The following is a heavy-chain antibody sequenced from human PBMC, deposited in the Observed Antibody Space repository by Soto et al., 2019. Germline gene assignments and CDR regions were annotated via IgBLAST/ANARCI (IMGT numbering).Heavy chain of an antibody. CDR2: IIPIFGTA. D-gene: IGHD6-13*01. Sequence: QVQLVQSGAEVKKPGSSVKVSCKASGGTFSSYAISWVRQAPGQGLEWMGGIIPIFGTANYAQKFQGRVTITADERTXXAYMELSSLRSEDTAVYYCARGVAAAGTFSSWFDPWGQGTLVTVSS. J-gene: IGHJ5*02. CDR1: GGTFSSYA. V-gene: IGHV1-69*12. CDR3: ARGVAAAGTFSSWFDP.